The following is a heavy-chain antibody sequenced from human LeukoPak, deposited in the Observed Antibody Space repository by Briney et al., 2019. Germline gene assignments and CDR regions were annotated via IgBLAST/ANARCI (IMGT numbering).Heavy chain of an antibody. D-gene: IGHD6-19*01. J-gene: IGHJ4*02. Sequence: GGSLRLSCAVSGFTVSSNYMSWVRQAPGKGLESVSAISGSGGSTYYADSVKGRFTISRDNSKNTLYLQMNSLRAEDTAVYYCAKSRIAVANFDYWGQGTLVTVSS. V-gene: IGHV3-23*01. CDR3: AKSRIAVANFDY. CDR2: ISGSGGST. CDR1: GFTVSSNY.